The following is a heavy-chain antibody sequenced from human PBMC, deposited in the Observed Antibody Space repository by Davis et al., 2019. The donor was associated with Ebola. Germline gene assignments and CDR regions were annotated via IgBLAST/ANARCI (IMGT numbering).Heavy chain of an antibody. CDR2: IYYSGST. CDR1: GGSVSSGSYY. V-gene: IGHV4-61*01. CDR3: ARGDSNPFDY. J-gene: IGHJ4*02. Sequence: MPSETLSLTCTVSGGSVSSGSYYWSWIQQPPGKGLEWIGYIYYSGSTNYNPSLKSRVTISVDTSKNQFSLKLSSVTAADTAVYYCARGDSNPFDYWGQGTLVTVSS. D-gene: IGHD4-11*01.